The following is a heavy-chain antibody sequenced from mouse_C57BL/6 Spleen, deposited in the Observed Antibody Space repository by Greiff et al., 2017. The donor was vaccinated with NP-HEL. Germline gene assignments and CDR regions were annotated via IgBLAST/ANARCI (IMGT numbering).Heavy chain of an antibody. CDR1: GFSFNTYA. Sequence: EVQVVESGGGLVQPKGSLKLSCAASGFSFNTYAMNWVRQAPGKGLEWVARIRSKSNNYATYYADSVKDRFTISRDDSESMLYLQMNNLKTEDTAMYYCVRVTTYYYAMDYWGQGTSVTVSS. CDR3: VRVTTYYYAMDY. V-gene: IGHV10-1*01. J-gene: IGHJ4*01. D-gene: IGHD2-1*01. CDR2: IRSKSNNYAT.